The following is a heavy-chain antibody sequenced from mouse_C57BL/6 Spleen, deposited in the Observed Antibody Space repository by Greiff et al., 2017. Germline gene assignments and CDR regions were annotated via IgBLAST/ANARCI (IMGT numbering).Heavy chain of an antibody. CDR1: GFTFSDYY. Sequence: EVQRVESGGGLVQPGGSLKLSCAASGFTFSDYYMYWVRQTPETRLEWVAYISNGGGSTYYPDTVKGRFTISRDNAKNTLYLQMSRLKSEDTAMYYCARHGGYYWGQSTTLTVSA. CDR2: ISNGGGST. J-gene: IGHJ2*01. CDR3: ARHGGYY. V-gene: IGHV5-12*01.